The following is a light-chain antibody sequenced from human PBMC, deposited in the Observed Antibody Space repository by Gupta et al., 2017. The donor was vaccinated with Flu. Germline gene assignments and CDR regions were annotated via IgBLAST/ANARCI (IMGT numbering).Light chain of an antibody. V-gene: IGLV2-14*01. J-gene: IGLJ1*01. Sequence: SALPHPPPSSGSPVQSVSLHCTGTSSDVGANNYVSWHQQHPGKAPKLIIYEITNRPPGVSDRFSGSKSGDTASLTISGLQAEDEADYYCCSYTSSSTYVFGTGTRVTVL. CDR1: SSDVGANNY. CDR2: EIT. CDR3: CSYTSSSTYV.